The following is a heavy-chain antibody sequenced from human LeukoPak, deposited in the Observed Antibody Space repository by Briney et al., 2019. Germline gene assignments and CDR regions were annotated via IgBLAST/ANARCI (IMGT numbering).Heavy chain of an antibody. D-gene: IGHD3-3*01. J-gene: IGHJ6*03. Sequence: PSETLSLTCTVSGGSISSSSYYWGWIRQPPGKGLEWIGEIYHSGSTNYNPSLKSRVTISVDKSKNQFSLKLSSVTAADTAVYYCARGDYDFWSGGHYYYMDVWGKGTTVTVSS. CDR1: GGSISSSSYY. CDR2: IYHSGST. CDR3: ARGDYDFWSGGHYYYMDV. V-gene: IGHV4-39*07.